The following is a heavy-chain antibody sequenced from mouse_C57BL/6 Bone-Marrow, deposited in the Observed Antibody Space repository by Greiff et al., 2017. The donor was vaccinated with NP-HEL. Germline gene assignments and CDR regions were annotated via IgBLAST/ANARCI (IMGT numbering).Heavy chain of an antibody. Sequence: QVQLQQSGAELVMPGASVKLSCKASGYTFTSYWMHWVKQRPGQGLEWIGEIDPSDSYTNYNQKFKGKSTLTVDKSSSTAYMQLSSLTSEDSAVYYCARRPDYWGQGTAVTVSS. CDR2: IDPSDSYT. V-gene: IGHV1-69*01. J-gene: IGHJ4*01. CDR1: GYTFTSYW. CDR3: ARRPDY.